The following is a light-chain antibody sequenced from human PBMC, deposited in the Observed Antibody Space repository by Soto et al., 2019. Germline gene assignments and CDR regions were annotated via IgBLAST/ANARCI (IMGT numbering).Light chain of an antibody. CDR1: SSDVGGYNY. CDR2: EVS. CDR3: SSYAGSNNVV. V-gene: IGLV2-8*01. J-gene: IGLJ2*01. Sequence: QSVLTQPPSASGSPGQSVTISCTGTSSDVGGYNYVSWYQQHPGKAPRLMIYEVSKRPSGVPDRFSGSKSGNTASLTVSGLHAEDEAGYYCSSYAGSNNVVLGGGTPLTVL.